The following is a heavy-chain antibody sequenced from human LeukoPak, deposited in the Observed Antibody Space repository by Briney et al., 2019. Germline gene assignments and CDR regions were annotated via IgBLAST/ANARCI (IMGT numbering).Heavy chain of an antibody. V-gene: IGHV1-69*04. D-gene: IGHD3-22*01. Sequence: ASVKVSCKASGGTFSSYAISWVRQAPGQGLEWMGRIIPIHGIANYAQKFQGRVTITADKSTSTAYMELGSLRSEDTAVYYCARDVGYDSSGSHFDYWGQGTLVTVSS. J-gene: IGHJ4*02. CDR2: IIPIHGIA. CDR3: ARDVGYDSSGSHFDY. CDR1: GGTFSSYA.